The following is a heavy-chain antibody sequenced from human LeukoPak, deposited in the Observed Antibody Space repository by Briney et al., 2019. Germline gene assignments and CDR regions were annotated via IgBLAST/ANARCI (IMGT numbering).Heavy chain of an antibody. CDR2: ISSSSSYI. CDR1: GFSFSDYS. V-gene: IGHV3-21*01. D-gene: IGHD3-22*01. CDR3: ARDNYDSSGYYPGQDY. J-gene: IGHJ4*02. Sequence: GSLRLSCAASGFSFSDYSMNWVRQAPGKGLDWVSSISSSSSYIYYADSVKGRFTISRDNAKNSLYLQMNSLRAEDTAVYYCARDNYDSSGYYPGQDYWGQGTLVTVSS.